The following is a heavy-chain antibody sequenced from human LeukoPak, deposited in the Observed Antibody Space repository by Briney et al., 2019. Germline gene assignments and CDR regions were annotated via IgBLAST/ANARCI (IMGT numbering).Heavy chain of an antibody. CDR3: ASGASYCSSTSCYLRGYSNYYFDY. V-gene: IGHV4-31*03. D-gene: IGHD2-2*01. CDR1: GGSISSGGYY. Sequence: PSQTLSLTCTVSGGSISSGGYYWSWIRQHPGKGLEWIGYIYYSGSTYYNPSLKSRVTISVDTSKNQFSLKLSSVTAADTAVYYCASGASYCSSTSCYLRGYSNYYFDYWGQGTLVTVSS. J-gene: IGHJ4*02. CDR2: IYYSGST.